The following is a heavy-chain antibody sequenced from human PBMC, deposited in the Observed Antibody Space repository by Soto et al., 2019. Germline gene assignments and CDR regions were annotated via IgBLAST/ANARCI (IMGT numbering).Heavy chain of an antibody. D-gene: IGHD1-1*01. Sequence: SETLPLTCTVSVGSLSSYYWRWHRQPPGKGLEWIGYIYYSGSTNYNPSLKSRVTISVDTSKNQFALKLSSVTAADTAVYYCARAGLGVDYGGLGTLVTVSS. CDR2: IYYSGST. J-gene: IGHJ4*02. CDR1: VGSLSSYY. CDR3: ARAGLGVDY. V-gene: IGHV4-59*01.